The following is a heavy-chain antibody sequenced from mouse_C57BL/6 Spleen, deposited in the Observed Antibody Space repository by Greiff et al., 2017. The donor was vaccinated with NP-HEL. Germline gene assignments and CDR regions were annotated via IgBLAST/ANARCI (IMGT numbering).Heavy chain of an antibody. D-gene: IGHD1-1*01. CDR2: ISYDGSN. J-gene: IGHJ2*01. CDR1: GYSITSGYY. V-gene: IGHV3-6*01. Sequence: EVKVEESGPGLVKPSQSLSLTCSVTGYSITSGYYWNWIRQFPGNKLEWMGYISYDGSNNSNPSLKNRITITRDTSKNQFFLKLNSVTTEDTATYYCARGDYGSSFFDYWGQGTTLTVSS. CDR3: ARGDYGSSFFDY.